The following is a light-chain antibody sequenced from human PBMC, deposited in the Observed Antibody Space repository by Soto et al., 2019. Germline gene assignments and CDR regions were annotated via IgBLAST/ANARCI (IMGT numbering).Light chain of an antibody. CDR2: EVS. CDR3: SSYAGTATLYV. CDR1: SSDVGGYDY. V-gene: IGLV2-8*01. J-gene: IGLJ1*01. Sequence: QSVLTQPPSASGSPGQSVTISCTGSSSDVGGYDYVSWYQQHPGKAPKLLIYEVSKRPSGVPDRFSGSKSGNTASLTVSGLQAEDEADYYCSSYAGTATLYVFGIGTKV.